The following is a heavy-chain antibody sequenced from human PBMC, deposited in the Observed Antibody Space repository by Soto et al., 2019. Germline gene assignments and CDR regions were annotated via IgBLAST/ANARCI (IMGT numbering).Heavy chain of an antibody. CDR3: AREHYGDYVGNNWFDP. J-gene: IGHJ5*02. Sequence: SETLSLTCTVSGGSISSGGYYWSWIRQHPGKGLEWIGYIYYSGSTYYNPSLKSRVTISVDTSKNQFSLKLSSVTAADTAVYYCAREHYGDYVGNNWFDPWGQGTLGTVSS. CDR2: IYYSGST. CDR1: GGSISSGGYY. D-gene: IGHD4-17*01. V-gene: IGHV4-31*03.